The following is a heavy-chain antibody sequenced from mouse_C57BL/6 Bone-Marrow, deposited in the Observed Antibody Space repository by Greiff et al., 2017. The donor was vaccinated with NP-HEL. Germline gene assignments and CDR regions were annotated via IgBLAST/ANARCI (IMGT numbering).Heavy chain of an antibody. CDR2: INPNNGGT. V-gene: IGHV1-22*01. CDR1: GYTFTDYN. D-gene: IGHD1-1*01. Sequence: EVMLVESGPELVKPGASVKMSCKASGYTFTDYNMHWVKQSHGKSLEWIGYINPNNGGTSYNQKFKGKATLTVNKSSSTAYMELRSLTSEDSAVYYCANPNYDGSSYDYAMDYWGQGTSVTVSS. CDR3: ANPNYDGSSYDYAMDY. J-gene: IGHJ4*01.